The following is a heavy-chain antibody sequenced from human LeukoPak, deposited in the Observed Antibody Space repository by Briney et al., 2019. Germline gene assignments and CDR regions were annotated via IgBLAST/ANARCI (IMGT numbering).Heavy chain of an antibody. CDR2: ISGSGSGGGT. V-gene: IGHV3-23*01. D-gene: IGHD5-24*01. J-gene: IGHJ4*02. CDR3: AKSGYNRFDY. Sequence: GGSLRLSCAASGFTFSSSAMSWVRQAPGKGLEWVSNISGSGSGGGTCYADSVKGRFTISRDNSKNTLYLQMNSLRAEDTAVYYCAKSGYNRFDYWGQGTLVTVSS. CDR1: GFTFSSSA.